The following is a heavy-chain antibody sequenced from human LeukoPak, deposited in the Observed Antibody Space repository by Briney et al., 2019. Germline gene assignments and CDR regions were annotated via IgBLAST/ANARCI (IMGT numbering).Heavy chain of an antibody. D-gene: IGHD1-1*01. J-gene: IGHJ6*03. Sequence: ASVKVSCKASGYSFTNYGLNWLRQAPGHGLEWMGWISGNNGHTYYAQNFQGRVIMTTDKSTTTAYMELRSLRSDDTAVYYCARPSWHRYNWNDYTNYHYMDVGGKGATVTVSS. CDR1: GYSFTNYG. CDR3: ARPSWHRYNWNDYTNYHYMDV. V-gene: IGHV1-18*01. CDR2: ISGNNGHT.